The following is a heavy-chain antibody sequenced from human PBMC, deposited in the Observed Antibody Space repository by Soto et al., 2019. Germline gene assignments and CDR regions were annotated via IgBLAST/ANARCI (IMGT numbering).Heavy chain of an antibody. Sequence: QVQLVQSGGEVKRPGASVKVSCKTSGYTFSNYGITWVRQAPGQPLEWLGWISLYSDGTNYAQKFQGRVSMTTDTSTTTAYMELRSLRSGDTAVCYCARVVPGAEAWFGPWGQGTLVTVSS. CDR1: GYTFSNYG. D-gene: IGHD2-2*01. CDR3: ARVVPGAEAWFGP. CDR2: ISLYSDGT. J-gene: IGHJ5*02. V-gene: IGHV1-18*01.